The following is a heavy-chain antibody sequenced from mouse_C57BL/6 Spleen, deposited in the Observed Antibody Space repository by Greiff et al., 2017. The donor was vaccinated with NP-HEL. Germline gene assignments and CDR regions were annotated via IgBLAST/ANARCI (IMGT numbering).Heavy chain of an antibody. J-gene: IGHJ3*01. V-gene: IGHV1-7*01. CDR1: GYTFTSYW. Sequence: VQLQQSGAELAKPGASVKLSCKASGYTFTSYWMHWVKPRPGQGLEWIGYINPSSGYTKYNQKFKDKATLTADKSSSTAYMQLSSLTYEDSAVYYCARGYYGNYVEFAYWGQGTLVTVSA. D-gene: IGHD2-1*01. CDR3: ARGYYGNYVEFAY. CDR2: INPSSGYT.